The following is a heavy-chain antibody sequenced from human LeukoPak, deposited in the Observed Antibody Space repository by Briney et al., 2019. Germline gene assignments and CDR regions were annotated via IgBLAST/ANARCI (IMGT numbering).Heavy chain of an antibody. J-gene: IGHJ5*02. D-gene: IGHD2-2*01. V-gene: IGHV1-69*01. CDR3: ARWRPYCSSTSCYPYDP. CDR2: IIPIFGTA. Sequence: SVKVSCKASGGTFSSYAISWVRQAPGQGLEWMGGIIPIFGTANYAQKFQGRVTITADESTSTAYMELSSLRSEDTAVYYCARWRPYCSSTSCYPYDPWGQGTLVTVSS. CDR1: GGTFSSYA.